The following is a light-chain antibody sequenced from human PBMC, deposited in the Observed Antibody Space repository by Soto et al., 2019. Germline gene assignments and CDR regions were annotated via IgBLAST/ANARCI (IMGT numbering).Light chain of an antibody. Sequence: EIVMTQSPATLSVSPGGRATLSCRASQSISSNLAWYRQRPGQAPRLLIYGASTRATGFPARFSGSGSGTEFTLTISSLQSEDFAVYYCQQYGGSGTFGQGTKVEIK. CDR3: QQYGGSGT. J-gene: IGKJ1*01. V-gene: IGKV3-15*01. CDR1: QSISSN. CDR2: GAS.